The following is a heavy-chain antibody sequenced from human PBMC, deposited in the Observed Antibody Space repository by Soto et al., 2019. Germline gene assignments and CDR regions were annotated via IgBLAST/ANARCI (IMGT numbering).Heavy chain of an antibody. V-gene: IGHV3-30*18. Sequence: GGSLRLSCAASGFTFSSECMHWVRQAPGKGLEWVAVISYDGSNKYYADSVKGRFTISRDNSKNTLYLQMNSLRAEDTAVYYCAKEVVPVSGPLDYYYGMDVWGQGTTVTVSS. J-gene: IGHJ6*02. CDR2: ISYDGSNK. CDR3: AKEVVPVSGPLDYYYGMDV. CDR1: GFTFSSEC. D-gene: IGHD2-15*01.